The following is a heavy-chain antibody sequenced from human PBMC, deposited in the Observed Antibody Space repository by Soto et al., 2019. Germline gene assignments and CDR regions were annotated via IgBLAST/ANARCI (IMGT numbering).Heavy chain of an antibody. J-gene: IGHJ5*02. CDR2: IYYSGST. Sequence: SETLSLTCTVSGGSISSGGYYWSWIRQHPGKGLEWIGYIYYSGSTYYNPSLKSRVTISVDTSKNQFSLKLSSVTAADTAVYYCARERGSGYPNWFDPWGQGTLVTVSS. CDR1: GGSISSGGYY. V-gene: IGHV4-31*03. D-gene: IGHD3-22*01. CDR3: ARERGSGYPNWFDP.